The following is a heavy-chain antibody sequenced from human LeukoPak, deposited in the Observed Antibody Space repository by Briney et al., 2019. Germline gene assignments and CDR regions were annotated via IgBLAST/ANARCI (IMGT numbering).Heavy chain of an antibody. Sequence: GGSLRLSCAASGFTVSSSYMSCVRQAPGGGLEWISVIYAGGSTYYGDSGKGRFTISRDSSKNTLYLQMNSLRAEDTAVYYCARGKAVTGFDIWGQGTMVTVSS. J-gene: IGHJ3*02. V-gene: IGHV3-53*01. CDR3: ARGKAVTGFDI. CDR2: IYAGGST. D-gene: IGHD4-17*01. CDR1: GFTVSSSY.